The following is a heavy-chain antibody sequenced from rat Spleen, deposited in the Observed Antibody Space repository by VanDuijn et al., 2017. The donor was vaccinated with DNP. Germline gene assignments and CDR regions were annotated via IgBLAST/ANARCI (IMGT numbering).Heavy chain of an antibody. CDR1: GFTFNNYW. CDR2: ITKSGGST. J-gene: IGHJ2*01. Sequence: EAQLVESGGDLVQPGRSLKLSCVASGFTFNNYWMAWVRQAPTKGLEWVASITKSGGSTYYRDFVKGRFTISRDNAKSTLYLQMDSLRSEDTATYYCTRLRAPWGYFDYWGQGVMVTVSS. D-gene: IGHD3-1*01. V-gene: IGHV5-31*01. CDR3: TRLRAPWGYFDY.